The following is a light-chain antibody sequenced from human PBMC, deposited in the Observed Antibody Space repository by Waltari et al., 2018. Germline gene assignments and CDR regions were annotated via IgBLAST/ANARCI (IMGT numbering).Light chain of an antibody. CDR2: EVK. J-gene: IGLJ1*01. CDR3: SSYTTSTTQV. V-gene: IGLV2-18*02. Sequence: QSALTQPPSVAGSPGQSVTISCSGTGNDIGSYNRVSWYQQSPGTAPRLMIYEVKSRPSGVPDRFSGSKSGNTASLTISGLQAEDEADYYCSSYTTSTTQVFGTGTKVTVL. CDR1: GNDIGSYNR.